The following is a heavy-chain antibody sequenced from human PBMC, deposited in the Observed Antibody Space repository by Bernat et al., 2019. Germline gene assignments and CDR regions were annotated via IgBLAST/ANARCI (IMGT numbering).Heavy chain of an antibody. CDR3: ARDQVAGTGWFDP. Sequence: ELQLVESGEGLFKPGGSLSLPCPPPGFTFVTYSLTWFRRPPGRGLEWVSYISSSSSTIYYADSVKGRFTISRDNAKNSLYLQMNSLRDEDTAVYYCARDQVAGTGWFDPWGQGTLVTVSS. CDR1: GFTFVTYS. V-gene: IGHV3-48*02. CDR2: ISSSSSTI. D-gene: IGHD6-19*01. J-gene: IGHJ5*02.